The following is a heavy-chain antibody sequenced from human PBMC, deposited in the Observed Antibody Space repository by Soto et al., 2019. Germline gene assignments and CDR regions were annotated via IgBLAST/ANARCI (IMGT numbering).Heavy chain of an antibody. CDR1: GFTFSRHG. J-gene: IGHJ6*03. D-gene: IGHD3-10*01. V-gene: IGHV3-33*01. CDR2: VWSDGSIQ. Sequence: VQLVESGGGVVQPGGSLRVSCAASGFTFSRHGMHWVRQAPAKGLEWVAVVWSDGSIQQYADSVRGRFTISRDNSKNTLSLQMNSLRGEDKAVYYCARESTYRSDSGSGRTDSNYMDVWGKGTTVTVSS. CDR3: ARESTYRSDSGSGRTDSNYMDV.